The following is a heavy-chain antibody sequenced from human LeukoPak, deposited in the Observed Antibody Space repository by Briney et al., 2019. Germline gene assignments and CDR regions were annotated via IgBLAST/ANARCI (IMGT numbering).Heavy chain of an antibody. Sequence: GGSLRLSCSASGFTFSSYWMSWGRQAPGNGLEWLANIKQDGSEKYHVDSVKGRFTISRDNAKNSLYLQMNSLRAEDTAVYYCARDIYGMDVWGKGTTVTVSS. CDR3: ARDIYGMDV. CDR2: IKQDGSEK. V-gene: IGHV3-7*03. J-gene: IGHJ6*04. CDR1: GFTFSSYW.